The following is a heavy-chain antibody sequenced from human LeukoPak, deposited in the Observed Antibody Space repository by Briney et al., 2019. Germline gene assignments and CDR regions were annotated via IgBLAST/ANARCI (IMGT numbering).Heavy chain of an antibody. CDR1: GGSFSGYY. CDR2: IYYSGST. V-gene: IGHV4-59*01. Sequence: SETLSLTCAVYGGSFSGYYWSWIRQPPGKGLEWIGYIYYSGSTNYNPSLKSRVTISVDTSKNQFSLKLSSVTAADTAVYYCARSKQLVGGIFDYWGQGTLVTVSS. J-gene: IGHJ4*02. CDR3: ARSKQLVGGIFDY. D-gene: IGHD6-6*01.